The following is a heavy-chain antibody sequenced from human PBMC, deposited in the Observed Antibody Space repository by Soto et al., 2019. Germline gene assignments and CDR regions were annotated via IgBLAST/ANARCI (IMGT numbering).Heavy chain of an antibody. J-gene: IGHJ6*02. CDR2: IRSKAYGGTT. CDR1: GFTFGDYA. CDR3: TRDRYTYDSSGYYYTYYYYGMDV. V-gene: IGHV3-49*04. D-gene: IGHD3-22*01. Sequence: GGSLRLSCTASGFTFGDYAMSWVRQAPWKGQEWVGFIRSKAYGGTTEYAASVKGRFTISRDDSKSIAYLQMNSLKTEDTAVYYCTRDRYTYDSSGYYYTYYYYGMDVWGQGTTVTVSS.